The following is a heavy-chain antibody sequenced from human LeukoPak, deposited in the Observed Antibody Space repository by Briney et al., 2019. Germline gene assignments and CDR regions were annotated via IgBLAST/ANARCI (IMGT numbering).Heavy chain of an antibody. Sequence: GASVKVSCKASGYTFKTYGLSWVRQAPGQGLEWMGWISAYNGNTNYAQKFQGRVTMTTDTSTTTAYMELRSLRSDDTAVYYCARDRIPVRPNWFDPWGQGTLVTVSS. CDR1: GYTFKTYG. CDR2: ISAYNGNT. CDR3: ARDRIPVRPNWFDP. V-gene: IGHV1-18*01. J-gene: IGHJ5*02. D-gene: IGHD6-6*01.